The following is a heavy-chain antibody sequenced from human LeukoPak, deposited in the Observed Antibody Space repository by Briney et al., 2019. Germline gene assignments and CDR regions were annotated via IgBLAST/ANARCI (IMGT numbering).Heavy chain of an antibody. V-gene: IGHV4-59*01. D-gene: IGHD6-13*01. Sequence: PSETLSLTCTVSGGSISSYYWSWIRQPPGKGLEWIGYIYYSGSTNYNPSLKSRVTISVDTYKNQFSLKLSSVTAVDTAVYDCARVDSSNWYEYRGYFDYWGQGTLVTVSS. CDR1: GGSISSYY. CDR3: ARVDSSNWYEYRGYFDY. J-gene: IGHJ4*02. CDR2: IYYSGST.